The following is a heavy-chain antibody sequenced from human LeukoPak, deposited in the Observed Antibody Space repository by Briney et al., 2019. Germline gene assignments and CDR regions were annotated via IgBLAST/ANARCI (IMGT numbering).Heavy chain of an antibody. CDR1: GFTVSSNY. CDR2: IYSGGST. J-gene: IGHJ3*02. D-gene: IGHD3-22*01. Sequence: GGSLRLSCAASGFTVSSNYMTWVRQAPGKGLEWVSVIYSGGSTYYADSVKGRFTLSRDNSKNTLFLQMNSLRAEDTVVYYCAREPQGDSSGYDAFDIWGQGTMVTVSS. V-gene: IGHV3-66*01. CDR3: AREPQGDSSGYDAFDI.